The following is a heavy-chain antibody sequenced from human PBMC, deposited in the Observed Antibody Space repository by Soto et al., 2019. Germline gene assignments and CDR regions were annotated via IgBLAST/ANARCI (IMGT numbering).Heavy chain of an antibody. D-gene: IGHD3-3*01. Sequence: SETLSLTCSVSGGSMSSYYWTWIRQPAGKGLEWIGRVYSSGGTHYNPSLKSRVTISLDTSKNQFSLRLLSVTDADTAVYYCARGQRFSDWFDPWGQGTLVTVSS. V-gene: IGHV4-4*07. CDR3: ARGQRFSDWFDP. J-gene: IGHJ5*02. CDR2: VYSSGGT. CDR1: GGSMSSYY.